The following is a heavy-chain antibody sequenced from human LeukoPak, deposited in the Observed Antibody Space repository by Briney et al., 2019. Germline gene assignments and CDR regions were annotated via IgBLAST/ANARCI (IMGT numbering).Heavy chain of an antibody. Sequence: SETLSLTCSVSGDSIGTYWWTWIRQPPGKGLEWIGHIYHIGSTNYNPSLKSRVSMSLDTSKNQLSLNLKSVTAADTAVYYCARVREYCTGTSCFAFDIWGQGTMVTVSS. V-gene: IGHV4-59*01. J-gene: IGHJ3*02. CDR3: ARVREYCTGTSCFAFDI. CDR2: IYHIGST. CDR1: GDSIGTYW. D-gene: IGHD2-15*01.